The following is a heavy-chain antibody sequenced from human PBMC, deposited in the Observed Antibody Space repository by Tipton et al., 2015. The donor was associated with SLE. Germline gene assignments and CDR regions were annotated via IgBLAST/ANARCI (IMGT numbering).Heavy chain of an antibody. V-gene: IGHV4-39*07. CDR1: GGSIKDSAYY. Sequence: TLSLTCSVSGGSIKDSAYYWGWIRQPPGKGLEWLGNIYNSGTTYYNPSLKSRVTISVDTSKNQLSLRLTSVAAADTAVYYCARLTAITIFNNWFDPWGQGTLVTVSS. CDR3: ARLTAITIFNNWFDP. D-gene: IGHD3-9*01. CDR2: IYNSGTT. J-gene: IGHJ5*02.